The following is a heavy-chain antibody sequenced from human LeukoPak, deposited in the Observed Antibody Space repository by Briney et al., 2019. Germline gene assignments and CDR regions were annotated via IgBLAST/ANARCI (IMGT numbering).Heavy chain of an antibody. CDR1: GASINSDY. CDR2: IFARGST. J-gene: IGHJ4*02. Sequence: PSETLSLTCTVSGASINSDYWTWVRQVAGKGLEWIGRIFARGSTNYNPYLRSRITMSVDTSKNQFSLDLSSVTAADTGVYYCARGWAPRGEKSSFASWGQGTLVTVSS. CDR3: ARGWAPRGEKSSFAS. D-gene: IGHD3-10*01. V-gene: IGHV4-4*07.